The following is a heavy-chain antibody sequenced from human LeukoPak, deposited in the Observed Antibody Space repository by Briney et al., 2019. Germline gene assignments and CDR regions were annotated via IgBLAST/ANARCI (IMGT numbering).Heavy chain of an antibody. CDR1: GFIFSNYY. D-gene: IGHD3-22*01. Sequence: GGSLRLSCTASGFIFSNYYMGWVRQAPGKGLEWVANIKQDGSEKYYVDSVKGRFTISRDNAKNSLYLQMNSLRAEDTAVYYCARDRASGYYLDYWGQGTLVTVSS. J-gene: IGHJ4*02. CDR3: ARDRASGYYLDY. V-gene: IGHV3-7*01. CDR2: IKQDGSEK.